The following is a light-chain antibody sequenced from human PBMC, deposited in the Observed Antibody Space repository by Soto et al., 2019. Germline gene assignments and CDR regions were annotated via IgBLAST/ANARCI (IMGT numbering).Light chain of an antibody. CDR1: SSDVGGYNY. Sequence: QSVLTQPASVSGSPGQSITISCTGTSSDVGGYNYVSWYQHHPGKAPKLMIYDVRNRPSGVSNRFSGSKSGNTASLTISGLQPEDEADYYCCSYTTSNTRQIVLGTGTKVTVL. V-gene: IGLV2-14*03. CDR3: CSYTTSNTRQIV. J-gene: IGLJ1*01. CDR2: DVR.